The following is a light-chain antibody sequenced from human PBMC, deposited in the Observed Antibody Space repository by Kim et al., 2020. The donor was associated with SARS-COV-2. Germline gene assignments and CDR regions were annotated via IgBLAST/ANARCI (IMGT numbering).Light chain of an antibody. V-gene: IGLV3-21*04. Sequence: SYELTQPPSVSVAPGKTARITCGGNNIGSKSVHWYQQKPGQAPVLVIYYDSDRPSGIPERFSGSNSGNTAPLTFSRVEAGDAADYYCQVWDSSSDHVVFG. CDR1: NIGSKS. CDR3: QVWDSSSDHVV. J-gene: IGLJ2*01. CDR2: YDS.